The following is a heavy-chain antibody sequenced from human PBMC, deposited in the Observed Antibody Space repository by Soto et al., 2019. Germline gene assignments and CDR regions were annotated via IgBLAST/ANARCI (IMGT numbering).Heavy chain of an antibody. J-gene: IGHJ3*02. CDR1: GYTFTSYY. V-gene: IGHV1-46*01. CDR2: INPSGGST. CDR3: ASPHGSGSEYVFAFDI. Sequence: ASVKVSCKASGYTFTSYYMHWVRQAPGQGLEWMGIINPSGGSTSYAQKFQGRVTMTRDTSTSTVYMELSSLRSEDTAVYYCASPHGSGSEYVFAFDIWGQGTMVTVSS. D-gene: IGHD1-26*01.